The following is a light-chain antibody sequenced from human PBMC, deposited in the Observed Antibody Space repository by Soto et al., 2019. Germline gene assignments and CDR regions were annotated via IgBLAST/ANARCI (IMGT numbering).Light chain of an antibody. CDR2: AAS. CDR1: QGISNF. Sequence: DIQMTQSPSSLSASVGDRVTITCRASQGISNFLAWHQHKPGKVHKLLFYAASTLQSGVPSRFSGSGSGTDFALTITSLQPEPVATNYCQKYNGAPWTFGQGNQVQIK. V-gene: IGKV1-27*01. J-gene: IGKJ1*01. CDR3: QKYNGAPWT.